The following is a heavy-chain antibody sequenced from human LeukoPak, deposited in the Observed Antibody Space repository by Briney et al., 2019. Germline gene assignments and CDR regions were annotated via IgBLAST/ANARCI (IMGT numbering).Heavy chain of an antibody. J-gene: IGHJ6*02. D-gene: IGHD2-2*01. CDR2: SDHGGST. Sequence: SETLSLTCAVGGGSLRGYFWSWVRQPPGKGLEWIGESDHGGSTNYNTSLKSRLTISVDTSKNEISLKLSSVTAADTAVYYCAGLKRVPCSTTWVYYGMDVWGQGTPVTVSS. CDR1: GGSLRGYF. V-gene: IGHV4-34*01. CDR3: AGLKRVPCSTTWVYYGMDV.